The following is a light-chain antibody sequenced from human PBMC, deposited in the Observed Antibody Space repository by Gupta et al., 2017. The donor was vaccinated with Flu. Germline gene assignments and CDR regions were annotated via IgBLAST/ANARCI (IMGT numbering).Light chain of an antibody. CDR1: SSNIGAGYD. CDR3: QSYDSSLSDLYV. Sequence: QSALTQPPSVSGAPGQRVTISCTLSSSNIGAGYDVHWYQQLPGTAPKLLIYGNSNRPSGVPDRFSGSKSGTSASLAITGLQAEDEADYYCQSYDSSLSDLYVFGTGTKVTVL. J-gene: IGLJ1*01. CDR2: GNS. V-gene: IGLV1-40*01.